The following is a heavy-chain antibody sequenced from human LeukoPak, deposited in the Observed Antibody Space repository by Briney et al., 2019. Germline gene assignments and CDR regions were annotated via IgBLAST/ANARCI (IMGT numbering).Heavy chain of an antibody. J-gene: IGHJ5*02. CDR3: ARERRITIFGVVLGSSWFGP. D-gene: IGHD3-3*01. CDR2: INHSGST. Sequence: SETLSLTCAVYGGSFSGYYWSWIRQPPGKGLEWIGEINHSGSTNYNPSLKSRVTISVDTSKNQFSLKLSSVTAADTAVYYCARERRITIFGVVLGSSWFGPWGQGTLVTVSS. V-gene: IGHV4-34*01. CDR1: GGSFSGYY.